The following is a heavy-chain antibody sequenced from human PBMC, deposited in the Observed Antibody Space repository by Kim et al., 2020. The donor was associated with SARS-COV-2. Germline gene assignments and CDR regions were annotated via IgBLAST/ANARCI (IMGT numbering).Heavy chain of an antibody. J-gene: IGHJ6*02. Sequence: SETLSLTCTVSGGSISSYYWSWIRQPPGKGLEWIGYIYYSGSTNYNPSLKSRVTISVDTSKNQFSLKLSSVTAADTAVYYCARGRYSYGYSWYGMDVWGQGTTVTVSS. CDR1: GGSISSYY. D-gene: IGHD5-18*01. CDR2: IYYSGST. CDR3: ARGRYSYGYSWYGMDV. V-gene: IGHV4-59*13.